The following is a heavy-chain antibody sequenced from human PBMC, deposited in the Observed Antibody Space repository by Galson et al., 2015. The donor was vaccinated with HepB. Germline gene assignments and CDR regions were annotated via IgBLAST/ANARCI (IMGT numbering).Heavy chain of an antibody. Sequence: SLRLSCAASGFTFSSYGMHWVRQAPGKGLEWVSAISGSGGSTYYADSVKGRFTISRDNSKNTLYLRMNSLRAEDPAVYYCARDRSGLGVQLWLGDAFDIWGQGTMVTVSS. D-gene: IGHD5-18*01. CDR2: ISGSGGST. J-gene: IGHJ3*02. CDR1: GFTFSSYG. V-gene: IGHV3-23*01. CDR3: ARDRSGLGVQLWLGDAFDI.